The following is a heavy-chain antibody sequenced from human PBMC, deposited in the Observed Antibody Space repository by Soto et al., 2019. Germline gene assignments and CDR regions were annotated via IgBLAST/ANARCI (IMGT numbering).Heavy chain of an antibody. D-gene: IGHD2-8*01. Sequence: SETLSLTCTVSGASISSRDYYWGWIRQTPGKGLEWIGNIDYNGVTYYNPSLKSRVTVSKDTSKNQFSLKVASVTAADTAIYYCGRVMIGTSRHTDSDYWGQGTQVT. CDR2: IDYNGVT. CDR3: GRVMIGTSRHTDSDY. V-gene: IGHV4-39*01. J-gene: IGHJ4*02. CDR1: GASISSRDYY.